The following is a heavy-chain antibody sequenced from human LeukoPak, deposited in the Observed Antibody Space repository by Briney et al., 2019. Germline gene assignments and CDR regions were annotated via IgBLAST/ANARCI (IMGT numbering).Heavy chain of an antibody. D-gene: IGHD1-26*01. CDR1: GYTFTSYA. CDR2: ISTYNGNT. CDR3: ARDGSSGSYSDY. Sequence: ASVKVSCKASGYTFTSYAITWVRQAPGQGLEWMRWISTYNGNTHYPQKFQGRVTMTTDTSTSTAYMEVRSLTSDDTAVYYCARDGSSGSYSDYWGQGTLVTVSS. V-gene: IGHV1-18*01. J-gene: IGHJ4*02.